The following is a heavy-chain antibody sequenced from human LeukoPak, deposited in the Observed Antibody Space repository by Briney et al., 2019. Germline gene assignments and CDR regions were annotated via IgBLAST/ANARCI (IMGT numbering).Heavy chain of an antibody. CDR3: ARRLYNRNYRWFDP. D-gene: IGHD1-7*01. CDR1: GGSFSGYY. CDR2: INHSGST. V-gene: IGHV4-34*01. J-gene: IGHJ5*02. Sequence: PSETLSLTCAVYGGSFSGYYWSWIRQPPGKGLEWIGEINHSGSTNYNPSLKSRVTISVDTSKNQFSLKLSSVTAADTAVYYCARRLYNRNYRWFDPWGQGTLVTVSS.